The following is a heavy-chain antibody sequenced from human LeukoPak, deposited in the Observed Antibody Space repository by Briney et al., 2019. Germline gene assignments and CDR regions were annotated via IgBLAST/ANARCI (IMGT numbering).Heavy chain of an antibody. Sequence: GASVEVSCKASGYTFTSYGISWVRQAPGQGLEWMGWINPNSGGTNYAQKFQGRVTMTRDTSISTAYMELSRLRSDDTAVYYCARDIKDIGAAGTRGPWDYWGQGTLVTVSS. CDR2: INPNSGGT. CDR1: GYTFTSYG. J-gene: IGHJ4*02. V-gene: IGHV1-2*02. CDR3: ARDIKDIGAAGTRGPWDY. D-gene: IGHD6-13*01.